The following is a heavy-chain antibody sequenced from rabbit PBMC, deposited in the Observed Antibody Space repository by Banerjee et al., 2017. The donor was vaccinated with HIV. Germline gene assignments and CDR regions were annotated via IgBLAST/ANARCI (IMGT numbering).Heavy chain of an antibody. CDR3: AREGYDENYFNL. D-gene: IGHD2-1*01. Sequence: QSLEESGGGLVQPEGSLTLTCTASGFYFSSSYYMCWVRQAPGKGLEWIGCIDTGSGITYYASWAKGRFTISKISSTTVTLQMTSLTAADTATYFCAREGYDENYFNLWGPGTLVTVS. J-gene: IGHJ4*01. CDR1: GFYFSSSYY. V-gene: IGHV1S40*01. CDR2: IDTGSGIT.